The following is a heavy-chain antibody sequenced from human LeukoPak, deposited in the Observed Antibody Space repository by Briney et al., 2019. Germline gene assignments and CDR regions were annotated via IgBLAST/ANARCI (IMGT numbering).Heavy chain of an antibody. CDR3: AKRSNFWTGYLDY. Sequence: PGGSLRLSCTASKFTFSNYAMSWVRQAPGKGLEWVSVISGSGGSTYYADSVKGRFTISRDNSKDTLFLQMNSLRTEDTAVYYRAKRSNFWTGYLDYWGQGTLVTVSS. CDR2: ISGSGGST. CDR1: KFTFSNYA. D-gene: IGHD3/OR15-3a*01. V-gene: IGHV3-23*01. J-gene: IGHJ4*02.